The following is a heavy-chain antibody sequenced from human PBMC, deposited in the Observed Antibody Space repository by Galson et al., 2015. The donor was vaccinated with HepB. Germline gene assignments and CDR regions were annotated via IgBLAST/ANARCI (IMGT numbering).Heavy chain of an antibody. V-gene: IGHV1-46*04. CDR1: GYTFTSYY. CDR3: ARDTRLVGATTGGFDY. J-gene: IGHJ4*02. D-gene: IGHD1-26*01. Sequence: VSCKASGYTFTSYYMHWVRQAPGQGLEWMGIINPSGGSTSYAQKLQGGVTMTRDTSTSTVYMELSSLRSEDTAVYYCARDTRLVGATTGGFDYWGQGTLVTVSS. CDR2: INPSGGST.